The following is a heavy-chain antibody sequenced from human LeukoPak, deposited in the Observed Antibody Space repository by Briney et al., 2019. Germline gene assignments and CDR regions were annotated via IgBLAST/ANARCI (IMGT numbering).Heavy chain of an antibody. V-gene: IGHV1-8*01. J-gene: IGHJ4*02. CDR1: GYTFTNYD. Sequence: ASVKVSCKASGYTFTNYDINWVRQATGQGLEWMGWVNPTRGNTYYAQKFQGRVTMTRDTSITTAYMELSSLRSEDTAVYYCARRIAVAGEWGQGTLVTVSS. CDR2: VNPTRGNT. D-gene: IGHD6-19*01. CDR3: ARRIAVAGE.